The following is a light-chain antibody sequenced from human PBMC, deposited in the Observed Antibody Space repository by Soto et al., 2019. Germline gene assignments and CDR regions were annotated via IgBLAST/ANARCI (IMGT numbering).Light chain of an antibody. CDR1: SSDVGGYKY. Sequence: QSVLTQPRSVSGSPGRSVTISCTGTSSDVGGYKYVSWYQQHPGKAPKIMIYDVSERPSGVPDRFSGSKSGNTASLTISGLQAEDEADYYCCSYAGSYTYVFGTGTKANVL. V-gene: IGLV2-11*01. J-gene: IGLJ1*01. CDR3: CSYAGSYTYV. CDR2: DVS.